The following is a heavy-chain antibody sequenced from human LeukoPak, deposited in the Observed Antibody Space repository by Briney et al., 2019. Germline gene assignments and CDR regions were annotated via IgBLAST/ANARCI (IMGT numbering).Heavy chain of an antibody. CDR3: AKDHYWSIDY. CDR2: ISSSSSYI. D-gene: IGHD3-3*01. Sequence: GGSLRLSCAASGFTFSSYSMNWVRQAPGKGLEWVSSISSSSSYIYYADSVKGRFTISRDIAKNTLYLQMNSLRAEDTGVYYCAKDHYWSIDYWGRGTLVTVSS. V-gene: IGHV3-21*01. J-gene: IGHJ4*02. CDR1: GFTFSSYS.